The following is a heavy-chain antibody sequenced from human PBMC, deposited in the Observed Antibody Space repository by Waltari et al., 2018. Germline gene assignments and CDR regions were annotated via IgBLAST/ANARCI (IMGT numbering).Heavy chain of an antibody. CDR2: IYHSGST. J-gene: IGHJ3*02. Sequence: QVQLQESGPGLVKPSETLSLTCAVSGYSISSGYYWGWIRQPPGKGLEWIGSIYHSGSTYYNPSLKSRVTISVDTSKNQFSLRLSSVTAADTAVYYCARVRGSAFDIWGQGTMVTVSS. V-gene: IGHV4-38-2*01. D-gene: IGHD3-10*01. CDR3: ARVRGSAFDI. CDR1: GYSISSGYY.